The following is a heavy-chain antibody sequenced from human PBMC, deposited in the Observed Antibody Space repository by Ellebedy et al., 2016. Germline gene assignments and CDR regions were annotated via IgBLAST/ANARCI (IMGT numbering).Heavy chain of an antibody. Sequence: GESLKISXAASGFTFSSYSMNWVRQAPGKGLEWVSSISSSSSYIYYADSVKGRFTISRDNAKNSLYLQMNSLRAEDTAVYYCARDGWGDIVANAYYFDYWGQGTLVTVSS. D-gene: IGHD5-12*01. V-gene: IGHV3-21*01. J-gene: IGHJ4*02. CDR1: GFTFSSYS. CDR3: ARDGWGDIVANAYYFDY. CDR2: ISSSSSYI.